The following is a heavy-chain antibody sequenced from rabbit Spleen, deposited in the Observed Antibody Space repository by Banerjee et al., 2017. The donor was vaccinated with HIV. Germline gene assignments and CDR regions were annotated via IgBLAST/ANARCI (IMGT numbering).Heavy chain of an antibody. CDR2: IVTGSAST. CDR1: GFSFSSSYW. D-gene: IGHD1-1*01. V-gene: IGHV1S45*01. J-gene: IGHJ4*01. CDR3: ARDLAAWNSGSYAFNL. Sequence: QEQLEESGGDLVKPEGSLTLTCTASGFSFSSSYWISWVRQAPGKGLEWIGCIVTGSASTSYASWAKGRFTISKTSSTTVTLQMTSLTAADTATYFCARDLAAWNSGSYAFNLWGQGTLVTVS.